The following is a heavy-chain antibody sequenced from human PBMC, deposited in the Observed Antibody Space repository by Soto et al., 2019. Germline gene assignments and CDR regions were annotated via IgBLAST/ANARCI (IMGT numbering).Heavy chain of an antibody. CDR2: ISYDGSNK. D-gene: IGHD3-3*01. CDR3: ANDREVITLFDY. V-gene: IGHV3-30*18. J-gene: IGHJ4*02. CDR1: GFTFRSYG. Sequence: QVQLVESGGGVVQPGRSLRLSCAASGFTFRSYGMHWVRQAPGKGLEWVAVISYDGSNKYYADSVKGRFTISRDNSKNTLYLKMNSLRAEETAVYYCANDREVITLFDYWGQGTLVTVSS.